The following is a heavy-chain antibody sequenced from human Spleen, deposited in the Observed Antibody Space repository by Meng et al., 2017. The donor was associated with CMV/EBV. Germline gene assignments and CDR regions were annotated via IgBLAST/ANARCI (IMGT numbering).Heavy chain of an antibody. J-gene: IGHJ4*02. CDR1: GFTFSSYA. CDR2: ISGSGGST. Sequence: GESLKISCAASGFTFSSYAMSWVRQAPGKGLEWVSAISGSGGSTYYADSVKGRFTISRDNSKNTLYLQMNSLRAEDTAVYYCAKDYGGWHLDYWGQGTLVTVSS. D-gene: IGHD4-23*01. V-gene: IGHV3-23*01. CDR3: AKDYGGWHLDY.